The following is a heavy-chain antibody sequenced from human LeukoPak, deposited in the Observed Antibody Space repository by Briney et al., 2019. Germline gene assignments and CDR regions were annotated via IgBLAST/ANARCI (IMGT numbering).Heavy chain of an antibody. J-gene: IGHJ4*02. V-gene: IGHV3-30-3*02. CDR2: ISYDGSNK. Sequence: GGSLRLSCAASGFTFSGYPIHWVRQAPGKGLEWVAVISYDGSNKYYADSVKGRFTISRDNSKNTLYLQMNSLRAEDTAVYYCAKELSGLIVVVTNYFDYWGQGTLVTVSS. D-gene: IGHD2-21*02. CDR1: GFTFSGYP. CDR3: AKELSGLIVVVTNYFDY.